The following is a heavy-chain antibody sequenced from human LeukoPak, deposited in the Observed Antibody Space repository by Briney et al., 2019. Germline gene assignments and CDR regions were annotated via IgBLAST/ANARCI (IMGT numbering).Heavy chain of an antibody. Sequence: ASVKVSCKASGYTFTAYYMHWVRQAPGLGLEWMGWINPNSGNANYAQRFQGRVTMTLDTSISTVYMELSRLRSEDTAVYYCATYYDILTGYRPFDYWGQGTLVTVSS. CDR1: GYTFTAYY. J-gene: IGHJ4*02. CDR3: ATYYDILTGYRPFDY. D-gene: IGHD3-9*01. CDR2: INPNSGNA. V-gene: IGHV1-2*02.